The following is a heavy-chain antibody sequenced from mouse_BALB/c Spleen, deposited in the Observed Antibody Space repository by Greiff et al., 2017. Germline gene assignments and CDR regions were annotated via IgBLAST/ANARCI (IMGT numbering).Heavy chain of an antibody. CDR1: GFTFSSYG. CDR2: INSNGGST. V-gene: IGHV5-6-3*01. J-gene: IGHJ2*01. D-gene: IGHD1-2*01. CDR3: AREVYYGRSYYFDY. Sequence: DVHLVESGGGLVQPGGSLKLSCAASGFTFSSYGMSWVRQTPDKRLELVATINSNGGSTYYPDSVKGRFTISRDNAKNTLYLQMSSLKSEDTAMYYCAREVYYGRSYYFDYWGQGTTLTVSS.